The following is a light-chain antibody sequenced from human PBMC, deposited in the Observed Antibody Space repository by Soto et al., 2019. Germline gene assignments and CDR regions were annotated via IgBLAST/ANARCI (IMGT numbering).Light chain of an antibody. CDR3: QQYYNTPYT. Sequence: DVVMTQSPDSLAVSLGERASINCRSSRSVIFTSNNKNYLAWYQQKPGHPPKLLINWASTRESGVPDRFIGSGSETDFTLTISSLQAGDEAIYHCQQYYNTPYTFGQGTTLEIK. J-gene: IGKJ2*01. CDR2: WAS. CDR1: RSVIFTSNNKNY. V-gene: IGKV4-1*01.